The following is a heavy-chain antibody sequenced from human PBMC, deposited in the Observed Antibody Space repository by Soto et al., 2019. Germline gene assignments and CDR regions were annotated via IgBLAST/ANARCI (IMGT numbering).Heavy chain of an antibody. Sequence: QVQLVQSGAEVKKPGSSVQVSCKASGGTFTTYSFIWVRQAPGQGLEWLGSVIPSIESPNYAQKFQDRVTISEDESTRTAFFELSSQSADDTAVYFCARGIEEWSNRGFFDSWGHGTLVTVSS. CDR2: VIPSIESP. CDR3: ARGIEEWSNRGFFDS. V-gene: IGHV1-69*18. CDR1: GGTFTTYS. J-gene: IGHJ4*01. D-gene: IGHD3-3*01.